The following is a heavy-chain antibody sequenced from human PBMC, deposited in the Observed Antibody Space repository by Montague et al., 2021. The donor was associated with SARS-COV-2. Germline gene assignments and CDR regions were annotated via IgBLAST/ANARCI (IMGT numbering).Heavy chain of an antibody. Sequence: SETLSLTCSVSGDSITNHYWSWIRQPAGKGLEWIGRMHFTGKTNFSPFFSSRLTMSADTSKNQFSLKLTSVTAADTAIYFCARDKFDFGAGRQGTIDFWGQGTLVTVSS. J-gene: IGHJ4*02. D-gene: IGHD3-10*01. CDR2: MHFTGKT. V-gene: IGHV4-4*07. CDR1: GDSITNHY. CDR3: ARDKFDFGAGRQGTIDF.